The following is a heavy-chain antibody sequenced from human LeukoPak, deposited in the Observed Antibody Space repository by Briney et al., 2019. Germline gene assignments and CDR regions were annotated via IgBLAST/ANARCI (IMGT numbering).Heavy chain of an antibody. CDR3: ARDGSVYSYGYNWFDP. Sequence: ASVKVSCKASGGTFSSYAISWVRQAPGQGLEWMGRIIPILGIANYAQKFQGRVTITADKSTSTAYMELSSLRSEDTAVYYCARDGSVYSYGYNWFDPWGQGTLVTVSS. V-gene: IGHV1-69*04. J-gene: IGHJ5*02. D-gene: IGHD5-18*01. CDR1: GGTFSSYA. CDR2: IIPILGIA.